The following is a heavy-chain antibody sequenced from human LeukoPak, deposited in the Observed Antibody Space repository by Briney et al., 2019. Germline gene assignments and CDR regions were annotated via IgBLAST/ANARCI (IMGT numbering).Heavy chain of an antibody. CDR3: ARDYDYVWGSYRHTFLY. CDR1: GYTFTSYG. CDR2: ISAYNGNT. D-gene: IGHD3-16*02. Sequence: ASVKVSCMASGYTFTSYGITWVRQAPGQGLEWRGWISAYNGNTDYAQKLQGRVTMTTDTSTSTAYMELRSLRSDDTAVYYCARDYDYVWGSYRHTFLYRGQGTLVTVSS. J-gene: IGHJ4*02. V-gene: IGHV1-18*01.